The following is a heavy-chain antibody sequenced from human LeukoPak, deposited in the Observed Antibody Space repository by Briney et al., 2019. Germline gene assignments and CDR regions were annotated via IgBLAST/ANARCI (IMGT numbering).Heavy chain of an antibody. CDR1: GFAFRSYG. D-gene: IGHD1-26*01. Sequence: GGSLRLSCSASGFAFRSYGMTWVRQAPGRGLEWVSSISSSSSYIYYADSVKGRFTISRDNAQNSLYLQMNSLRAEDTAIYYCVRDRGTYRPIDYWGQGTLVTVSS. J-gene: IGHJ4*02. V-gene: IGHV3-21*04. CDR2: ISSSSSYI. CDR3: VRDRGTYRPIDY.